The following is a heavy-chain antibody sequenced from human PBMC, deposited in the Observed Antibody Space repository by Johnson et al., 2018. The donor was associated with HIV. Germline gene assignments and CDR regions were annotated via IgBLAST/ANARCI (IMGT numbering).Heavy chain of an antibody. CDR3: AAERRAGVKGAFDI. CDR1: GFTFSSYA. J-gene: IGHJ3*02. Sequence: QVQLVESGGGVVQPGRSLRLSCAASGFTFSSYAMHWVRQAPGKGLEWVAVISYDGSNKYYADSVKGRFTISRHNAKNTLYLQMNSLGAEDTAVYYSAAERRAGVKGAFDIWGQGTMVTVSS. CDR2: ISYDGSNK. V-gene: IGHV3-30*04. D-gene: IGHD2-21*01.